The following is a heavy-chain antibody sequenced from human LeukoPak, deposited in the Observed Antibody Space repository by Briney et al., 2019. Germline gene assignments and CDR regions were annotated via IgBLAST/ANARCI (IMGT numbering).Heavy chain of an antibody. J-gene: IGHJ4*02. V-gene: IGHV3-23*01. CDR1: GFTFSSYG. CDR3: AKSRSGYDLNDFDH. D-gene: IGHD5-12*01. CDR2: ISGSGGST. Sequence: PGGSLRLSCAASGFTFSSYGMSWVRQAPGKGLEWVSAISGSGGSTYYADSVKGRFTISRDNSKNTLYLQMNSLRAEDTAVYYCAKSRSGYDLNDFDHWGQGTLVTVSS.